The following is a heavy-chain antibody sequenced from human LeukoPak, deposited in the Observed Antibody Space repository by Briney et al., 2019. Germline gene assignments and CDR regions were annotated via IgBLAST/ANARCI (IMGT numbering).Heavy chain of an antibody. J-gene: IGHJ6*02. CDR2: IYYSGST. Sequence: KSSETLSLTCTVSGGSISSYYWSWIRQPPGKGLEWIGYIYYSGSTNYNPSLKSRVTISVDTSKNQFSLKLSSVTAADTAVYYCARGLLIVVVPAATGMDVWGQGTTVTVSS. CDR1: GGSISSYY. D-gene: IGHD2-2*01. V-gene: IGHV4-59*12. CDR3: ARGLLIVVVPAATGMDV.